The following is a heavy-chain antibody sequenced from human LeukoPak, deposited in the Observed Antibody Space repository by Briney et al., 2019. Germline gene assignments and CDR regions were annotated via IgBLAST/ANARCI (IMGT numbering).Heavy chain of an antibody. CDR2: IYHSGST. J-gene: IGHJ4*02. CDR1: GGSISSSNW. V-gene: IGHV4-4*02. Sequence: PSGTLSLTCAVSGGSISSSNWWSWVRQPPGKGLEWIGEIYHSGSTNYNPSLKSRVTISVDTSKNQFSLKLSSVTAADTAVYYCARTPAGGEMATQFDYWGQGTLVTVSS. D-gene: IGHD5-24*01. CDR3: ARTPAGGEMATQFDY.